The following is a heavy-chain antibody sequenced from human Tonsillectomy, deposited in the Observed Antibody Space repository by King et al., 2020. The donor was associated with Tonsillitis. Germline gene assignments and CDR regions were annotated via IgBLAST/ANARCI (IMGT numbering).Heavy chain of an antibody. Sequence: VQLVESGGGLVKPGGSLRLSCAASGFTFSDYYMSWIRQAPGKGLEWVSYIRSSSSYTIYADSVKGRLTIPRDNAKNSLYLQMNSLRAEDTAVYYCARPFRPWANDAFDIWGQGTMVTVSS. CDR1: GFTFSDYY. CDR2: IRSSSSYT. V-gene: IGHV3-11*05. D-gene: IGHD6-6*01. J-gene: IGHJ3*02. CDR3: ARPFRPWANDAFDI.